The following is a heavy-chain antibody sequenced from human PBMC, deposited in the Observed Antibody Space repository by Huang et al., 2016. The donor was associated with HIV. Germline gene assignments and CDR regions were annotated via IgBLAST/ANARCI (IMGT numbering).Heavy chain of an antibody. D-gene: IGHD3-22*01. J-gene: IGHJ3*02. Sequence: QLQLQGSGPGLVKPSETLSLTCTVSGGSITSSSYYWGWIRQPPGKGLEWVGSIYYSGRTDYNPSLNGRVTVSVDTSKSQFSLKLSSVTAADTAVYYCARHFSYYDSSGYTPWDAFDIWGQGTMVTVSS. V-gene: IGHV4-39*01. CDR3: ARHFSYYDSSGYTPWDAFDI. CDR2: IYYSGRT. CDR1: GGSITSSSYY.